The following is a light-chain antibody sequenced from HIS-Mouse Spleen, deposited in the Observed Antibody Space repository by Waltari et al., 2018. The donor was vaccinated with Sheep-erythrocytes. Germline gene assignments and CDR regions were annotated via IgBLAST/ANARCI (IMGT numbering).Light chain of an antibody. J-gene: IGLJ1*01. CDR1: AWPKKY. CDR3: YSTDSSGNHRV. V-gene: IGLV3-10*01. CDR2: EDS. Sequence: SYELTQPPSVSVSPGQTARITCPGAAWPKKYAYWYQQKSGQAPVLVTYEDSKRPSGIPERFSGSSSGTMATLTISGAQVEDEADYYCYSTDSSGNHRVFGTGTKVTVL.